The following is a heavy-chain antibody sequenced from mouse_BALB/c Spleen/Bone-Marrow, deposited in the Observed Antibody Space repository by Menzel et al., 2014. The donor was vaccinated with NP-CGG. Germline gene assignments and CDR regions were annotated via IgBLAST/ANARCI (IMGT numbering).Heavy chain of an antibody. CDR3: ARGRGWYLDY. D-gene: IGHD2-3*01. CDR2: IYPGDGDT. Sequence: LQPSGAELVRPGSSVKISCKASGYAISSYWMNWVKQRPGQGLEWIGQIYPGDGDTNYNGKFKGKATLTAGKSSSTAYMQISSLTSEDSAVYFCARGRGWYLDYWGQGTTLTVSS. CDR1: GYAISSYW. J-gene: IGHJ2*01. V-gene: IGHV1-80*01.